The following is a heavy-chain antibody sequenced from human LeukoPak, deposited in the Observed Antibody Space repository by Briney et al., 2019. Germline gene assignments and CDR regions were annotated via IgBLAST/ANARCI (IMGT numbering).Heavy chain of an antibody. CDR3: ARDALYGDYGGRYDP. D-gene: IGHD4-17*01. J-gene: IGHJ5*02. V-gene: IGHV1-46*01. Sequence: ASVKVSCKTSGYTFTSYYMHWVRQAPGQGLEWMGIINPSGGSTSYAQKFQGRVTMTRDMSTSTVYMELSSLRSEDTAVYYCARDALYGDYGGRYDPWGQGTLVTVSS. CDR1: GYTFTSYY. CDR2: INPSGGST.